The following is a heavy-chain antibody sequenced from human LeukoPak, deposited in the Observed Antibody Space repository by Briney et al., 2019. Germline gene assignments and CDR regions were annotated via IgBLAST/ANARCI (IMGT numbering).Heavy chain of an antibody. D-gene: IGHD3-10*01. CDR3: ARVEEGYGSGRRGNFYYYYMDV. CDR1: GGSISSYY. J-gene: IGHJ6*03. CDR2: IYTSGST. Sequence: SETLSLTCTVSGGSISSYYWSWIRLPAGKGLEWIGRIYTSGSTNYNPSLKSRVTISVDTSKNQFSLKLSSVTTADTAVYYCARVEEGYGSGRRGNFYYYYMDVWGKGTTVTISS. V-gene: IGHV4-4*07.